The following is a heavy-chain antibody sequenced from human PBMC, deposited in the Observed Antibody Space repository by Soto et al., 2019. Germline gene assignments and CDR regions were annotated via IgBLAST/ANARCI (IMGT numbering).Heavy chain of an antibody. V-gene: IGHV3-23*01. CDR2: ISGGGDNT. CDR3: AKARCTTSNCYVPDY. D-gene: IGHD2-8*01. Sequence: GGSLRLSCAGSGFTFSSYGISWVRQAPGKGLEWVSVISGGGDNTYYADSVQGRFTISRDNPKNTLYLQMNSLRAEDTAVYYCAKARCTTSNCYVPDYWGQGTLVTVSS. CDR1: GFTFSSYG. J-gene: IGHJ4*02.